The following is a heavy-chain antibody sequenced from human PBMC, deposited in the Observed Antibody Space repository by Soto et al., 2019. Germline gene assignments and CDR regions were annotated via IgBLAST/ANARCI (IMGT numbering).Heavy chain of an antibody. Sequence: EVQLVESGGGLVQPGGSLRLSCAASGFTFSSYWMGWVRQAPGKGPEWVANTNQDGSVKNYVDSVKGRFIISRDNAKNSVYLQMNSLRAEDTAVYYCARDGGTSGYDILDYWGQGTLVTVSS. CDR1: GFTFSSYW. CDR2: TNQDGSVK. CDR3: ARDGGTSGYDILDY. D-gene: IGHD5-12*01. J-gene: IGHJ4*02. V-gene: IGHV3-7*01.